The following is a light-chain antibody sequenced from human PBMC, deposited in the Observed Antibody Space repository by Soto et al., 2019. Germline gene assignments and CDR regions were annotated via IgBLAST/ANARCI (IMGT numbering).Light chain of an antibody. Sequence: QSALTQPASVSGSPGQSITISCTGTSSDVGAYNYVSWYQQHPGKAPKLMIYDISNRPSGVSTRFSGSKSGNTASLTISGLQAEDEGDYYCSSYTSSSTWVFGGGTQLTVL. CDR2: DIS. CDR1: SSDVGAYNY. CDR3: SSYTSSSTWV. J-gene: IGLJ3*02. V-gene: IGLV2-14*01.